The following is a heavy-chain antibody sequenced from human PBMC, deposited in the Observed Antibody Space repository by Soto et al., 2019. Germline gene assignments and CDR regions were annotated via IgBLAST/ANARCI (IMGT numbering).Heavy chain of an antibody. CDR2: INSDGSST. D-gene: IGHD2-15*01. V-gene: IGHV3-74*01. Sequence: GGSLRLSCAASGFTFSSYWMHWVRQAPGKGLVWVSRINSDGSSTSYADSVKGRFTISRDNAKNTLYLQMNSLRAEDTAVYYCARDLGYCSGGSCYSVLLDVWGQGTTVTVSS. CDR3: ARDLGYCSGGSCYSVLLDV. CDR1: GFTFSSYW. J-gene: IGHJ6*02.